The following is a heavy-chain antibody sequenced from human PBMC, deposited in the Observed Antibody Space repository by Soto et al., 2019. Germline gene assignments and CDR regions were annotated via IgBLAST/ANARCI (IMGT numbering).Heavy chain of an antibody. CDR2: ISYDGSNK. CDR3: ASDPPYSSPTPYDY. D-gene: IGHD6-13*01. V-gene: IGHV3-30-3*01. CDR1: GFTFSSYA. Sequence: GGSLRLSCAASGFTFSSYAMHWVRQAPGKGLEWVAVISYDGSNKYYADSVKGRFTISRDNSKNTLYLQMNSLRAEDTAVYYCASDPPYSSPTPYDYWGQGTLVTVSS. J-gene: IGHJ4*02.